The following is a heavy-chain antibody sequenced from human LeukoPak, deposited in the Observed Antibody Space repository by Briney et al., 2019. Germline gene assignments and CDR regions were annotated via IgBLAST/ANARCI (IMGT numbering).Heavy chain of an antibody. J-gene: IGHJ4*02. CDR3: ARAEGSSSVDY. CDR1: GGSISSDGYY. Sequence: SETLSLTCTVSGGSISSDGYYWNWIRQPPGKGLEWIGYIYYSGSTYYNPSLKSRVTISVDTSENQFSLKLSSVTAADTAVYYCARAEGSSSVDYWGQGTLVTVSS. V-gene: IGHV4-30-4*08. CDR2: IYYSGST. D-gene: IGHD6-6*01.